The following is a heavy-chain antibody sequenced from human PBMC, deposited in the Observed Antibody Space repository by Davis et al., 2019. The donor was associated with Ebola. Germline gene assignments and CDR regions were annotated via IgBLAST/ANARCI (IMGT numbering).Heavy chain of an antibody. V-gene: IGHV4-59*01. CDR1: GGSISGYY. CDR3: ARGDCSGGSCFLDY. Sequence: MPSETLSLTCTVPGGSISGYYGTWIRQPPGKGLEWIGYLYYGGSTSYNPSLKSRVTISVDTSKNQFSLKLSSVTAADTALYFCARGDCSGGSCFLDYWGQGTLVTVSS. D-gene: IGHD2-15*01. CDR2: LYYGGST. J-gene: IGHJ4*02.